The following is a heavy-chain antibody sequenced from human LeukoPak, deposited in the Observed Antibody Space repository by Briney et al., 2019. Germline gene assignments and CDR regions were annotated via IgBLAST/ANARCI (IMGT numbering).Heavy chain of an antibody. J-gene: IGHJ4*02. V-gene: IGHV1-2*02. CDR3: ATTLWFGELPPDY. CDR2: INPNSGGT. CDR1: GYTFTGYY. D-gene: IGHD3-10*01. Sequence: GASVKVSCKASGYTFTGYYMHWVRQAPGQGLEWMGWINPNSGGTNYAQKFQGRVTMTRDTSISTAYMELSRLRSDDTAVYYCATTLWFGELPPDYWSQGTLVTVSS.